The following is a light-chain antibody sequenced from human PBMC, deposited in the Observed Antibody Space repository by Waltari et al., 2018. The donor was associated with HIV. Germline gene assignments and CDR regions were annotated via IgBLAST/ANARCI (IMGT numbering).Light chain of an antibody. V-gene: IGLV2-14*03. CDR3: TSYTNIRTWV. J-gene: IGLJ3*02. Sequence: QSALTQPASASGSPGQSITISCAGTSSYVGGYNYVLWFQQHPGKAPKLIIYDVTNRPPGVFNRFSGSKSGNTASLTISGLQAEDEADYYCTSYTNIRTWVFGGGTKLTVL. CDR1: SSYVGGYNY. CDR2: DVT.